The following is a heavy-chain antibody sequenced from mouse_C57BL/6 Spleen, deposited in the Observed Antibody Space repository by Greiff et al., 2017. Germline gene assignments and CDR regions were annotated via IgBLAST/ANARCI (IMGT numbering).Heavy chain of an antibody. CDR1: GYTFTDYY. J-gene: IGHJ3*01. CDR3: ASGKGFAY. Sequence: VQLQQSGPELVKPGASVKISCKASGYTFTDYYMNWVKQSHGKSLEWIGDINPNNGGTSYNQKFKGKATLTVDKSSSTAYMELRSLTSEDSAVYYCASGKGFAYWGQGTLVTVSA. CDR2: INPNNGGT. V-gene: IGHV1-26*01.